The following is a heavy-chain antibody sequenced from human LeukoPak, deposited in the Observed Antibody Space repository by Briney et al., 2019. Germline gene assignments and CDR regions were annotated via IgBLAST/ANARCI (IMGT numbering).Heavy chain of an antibody. CDR1: GFTFSSYG. D-gene: IGHD6-13*01. V-gene: IGHV3-30*18. Sequence: GGSLRLSCAASGFTFSSYGMHWVRQAPGKGLEWVAVISYDGSNKYYADSVKGRFTISRDNSKNTLYLQMNSLRAEDTAVYYCAKGSYSSSWYHAFDIWGRGTMVTVSS. J-gene: IGHJ3*02. CDR2: ISYDGSNK. CDR3: AKGSYSSSWYHAFDI.